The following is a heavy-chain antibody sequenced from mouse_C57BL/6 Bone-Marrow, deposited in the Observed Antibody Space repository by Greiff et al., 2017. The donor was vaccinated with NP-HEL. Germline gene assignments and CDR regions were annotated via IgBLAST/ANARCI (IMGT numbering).Heavy chain of an antibody. Sequence: QVQLQQPGAELVKPGASVKLSCKASGYTFTSYWMHWVKQRPGRGLEWIGRIDPNSGGTKYNEKFKSKATLTVDKPSSTAYMQLSSLTSEDSAVYYCARWGLRIYYDYDRVAMDYWGQGTSVTVSS. V-gene: IGHV1-72*01. CDR2: IDPNSGGT. CDR1: GYTFTSYW. CDR3: ARWGLRIYYDYDRVAMDY. J-gene: IGHJ4*01. D-gene: IGHD2-4*01.